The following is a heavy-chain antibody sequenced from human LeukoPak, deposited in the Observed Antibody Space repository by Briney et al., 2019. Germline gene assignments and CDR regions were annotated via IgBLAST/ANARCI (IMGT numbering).Heavy chain of an antibody. CDR2: IYHSGST. CDR3: AREAQKLLWFGEFPTIYYYGMDV. V-gene: IGHV4-38-2*02. D-gene: IGHD3-10*01. CDR1: GYSISSGYS. J-gene: IGHJ6*02. Sequence: SETLSLTGTVSGYSISSGYSWGWIRQPPGKGLEWIGSIYHSGSTYYSPSLKSRVTISIDTSKNQFYLKLSSVTAADTAVYYCAREAQKLLWFGEFPTIYYYGMDVWGQGTTVTVSS.